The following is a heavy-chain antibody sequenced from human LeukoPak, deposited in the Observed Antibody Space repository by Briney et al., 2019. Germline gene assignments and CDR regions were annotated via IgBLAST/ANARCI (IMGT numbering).Heavy chain of an antibody. CDR3: ARHGIAAVHFDY. D-gene: IGHD6-13*01. Sequence: GGSLRLSCEASGFTFSDYYLSWIRQSPGKGLEWISYISSNSPYTTYADSVEGRFTVSRDNSNNSLYLQMNSLTAEDTAVYYCARHGIAAVHFDYWGQGTLVTVSS. J-gene: IGHJ4*02. V-gene: IGHV3-11*06. CDR1: GFTFSDYY. CDR2: ISSNSPYT.